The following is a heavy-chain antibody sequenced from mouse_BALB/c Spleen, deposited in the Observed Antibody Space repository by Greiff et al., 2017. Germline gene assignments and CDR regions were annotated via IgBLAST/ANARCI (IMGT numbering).Heavy chain of an antibody. CDR3: ARYGDFLYYFDY. CDR1: GDSITSGY. V-gene: IGHV3-8*02. Sequence: EVQLQQSGPSLVKPSQTLSLTCSVTGDSITSGYWNWIRKFPGNKLEYMGYISYSGSTYYNPSLKSRISITRDTSKNQYYLQLNSVTTEDTATYYCARYGDFLYYFDYWGQGTTLTVSS. CDR2: ISYSGST. J-gene: IGHJ2*01.